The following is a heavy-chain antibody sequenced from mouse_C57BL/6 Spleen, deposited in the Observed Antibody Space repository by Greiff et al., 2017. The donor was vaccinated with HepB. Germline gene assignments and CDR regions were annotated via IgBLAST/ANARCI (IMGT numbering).Heavy chain of an antibody. Sequence: QVQLKQSGAELVKPGASVKISCKASGYAFSSYWMNWVKQRPGKGLEWIGQIYPGDGDTNYNGKFKGKATLTADKSSSTAYMQLSSLPSEDSAVYFCAREGAYYSNYYAMDYWGQRTSVTVSS. CDR3: AREGAYYSNYYAMDY. J-gene: IGHJ4*01. D-gene: IGHD2-5*01. V-gene: IGHV1-80*01. CDR2: IYPGDGDT. CDR1: GYAFSSYW.